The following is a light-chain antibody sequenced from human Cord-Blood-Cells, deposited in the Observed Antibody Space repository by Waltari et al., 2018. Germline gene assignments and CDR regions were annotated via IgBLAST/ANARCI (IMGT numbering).Light chain of an antibody. V-gene: IGLV2-14*01. CDR2: EVS. Sequence: QSALTQPASVSGSPGQSITISCTGTSSDVGGSNYVSWYQQHPGKAPKLMIYEVSNRPSGVSNRFSGSKSGNTASLTLSGLQAEDEADYYCSSYTSSSTLEFGGGTKLTIL. J-gene: IGLJ3*02. CDR1: SSDVGGSNY. CDR3: SSYTSSSTLE.